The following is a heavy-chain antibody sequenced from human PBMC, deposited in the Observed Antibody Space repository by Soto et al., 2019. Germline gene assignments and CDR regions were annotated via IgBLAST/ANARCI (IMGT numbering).Heavy chain of an antibody. V-gene: IGHV3-30-3*01. CDR3: ARDRPGSYAPFAY. Sequence: QVQLVESGGGVVQPGRSLRLSCAASGFTFSSYAMHWVRQAPGKGLEWVAVISYDGSNKYYADSVKGRFTISRDNSKNTLYLQMNSLRAEDTAVYYCARDRPGSYAPFAYWGQGTLVTVSS. D-gene: IGHD1-26*01. CDR1: GFTFSSYA. J-gene: IGHJ4*02. CDR2: ISYDGSNK.